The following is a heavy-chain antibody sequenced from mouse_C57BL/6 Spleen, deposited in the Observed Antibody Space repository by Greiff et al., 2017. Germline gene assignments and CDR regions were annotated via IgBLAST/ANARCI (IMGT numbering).Heavy chain of an antibody. CDR2: INPYNGDT. D-gene: IGHD1-1*01. Sequence: DVKLVESGPELVKPGDSVKISCKASGYSFTGYFMNWVMQSHGKSLEWIGRINPYNGDTFYNQKFKGKATLTVDKSSSTAHMELRSLTSEDSAVYYCARWGTVHFDYWGQGTTLTVSS. CDR3: ARWGTVHFDY. CDR1: GYSFTGYF. J-gene: IGHJ2*01. V-gene: IGHV1-20*01.